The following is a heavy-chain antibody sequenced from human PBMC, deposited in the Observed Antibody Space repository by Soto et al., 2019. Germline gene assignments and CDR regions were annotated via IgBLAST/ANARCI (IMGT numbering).Heavy chain of an antibody. CDR2: ISYDGSNK. CDR3: AKERATPSPGPYYYYGMYV. V-gene: IGHV3-30*18. CDR1: GFTFSSYG. J-gene: IGHJ6*02. D-gene: IGHD5-12*01. Sequence: QVQLVESGGGVVQPGRSLRLSCAASGFTFSSYGMHWVRQAPGKGLEWVAVISYDGSNKYYADSVKGRFTISRDNSKHTLYLQMNSLRAEDTAVYYCAKERATPSPGPYYYYGMYVWGQGTTVTVSS.